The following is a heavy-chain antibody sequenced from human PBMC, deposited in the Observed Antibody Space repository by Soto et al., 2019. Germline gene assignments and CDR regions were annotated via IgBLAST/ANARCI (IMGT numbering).Heavy chain of an antibody. D-gene: IGHD3-10*01. CDR1: GYTFTSYA. V-gene: IGHV1-3*01. CDR3: ARTQTRFYYGSWSSTYYFDY. Sequence: QVQLVQSGAEVKKPGASVKVSCKASGYTFTSYAMHWVRQAPGQRLEWMGWINAGNGNTKYSQKFQGRVTITRDTSASTAYMELSSMRSEDTAVYYCARTQTRFYYGSWSSTYYFDYWGQGTMVTVSS. J-gene: IGHJ4*02. CDR2: INAGNGNT.